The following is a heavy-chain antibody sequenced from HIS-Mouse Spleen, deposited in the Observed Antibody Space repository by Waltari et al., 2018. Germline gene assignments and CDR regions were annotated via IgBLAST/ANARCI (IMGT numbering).Heavy chain of an antibody. CDR1: GYTFTGYY. Sequence: QVQLVQSGAEVKKPGASVKVSCKASGYTFTGYYMPWVRQAPGQGLEWMAWVKANRGGTNKAQKFKGRVTMTRDTSISTAYMELSRLRSDDTAVYYCAREGRLGIGAFDIWGQGTMVTVSS. J-gene: IGHJ3*02. CDR2: VKANRGGT. D-gene: IGHD7-27*01. CDR3: AREGRLGIGAFDI. V-gene: IGHV1-2*02.